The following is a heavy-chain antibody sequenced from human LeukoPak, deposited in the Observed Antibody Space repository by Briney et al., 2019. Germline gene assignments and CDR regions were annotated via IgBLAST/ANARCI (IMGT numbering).Heavy chain of an antibody. CDR3: ARVRKGYYYYYMDV. J-gene: IGHJ6*03. CDR1: GYTFTSYD. D-gene: IGHD1-14*01. Sequence: GASVTVSCTASGYTFTSYDINWVRQAPGQGLEWMGWMNPNSGNTGYAQKFQGRVTITRNTSISTAYMELSSLRSEDTAVYYCARVRKGYYYYYMDVWGKGTTVTVSS. CDR2: MNPNSGNT. V-gene: IGHV1-8*03.